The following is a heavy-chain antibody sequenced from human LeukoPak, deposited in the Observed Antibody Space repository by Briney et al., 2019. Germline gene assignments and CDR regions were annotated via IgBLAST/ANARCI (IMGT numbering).Heavy chain of an antibody. CDR2: INHSGST. J-gene: IGHJ4*02. CDR1: GGSFSGYY. Sequence: SETLSLTCAVSGGSFSGYYWSWIRQPPGKGLEWIGEINHSGSTNYNPSPKSRVTISVDTSKNQFSLKLSSVTAADTAVYYCARAVRGYSGSKYYFDYWGQGTLVTVSS. D-gene: IGHD5-12*01. CDR3: ARAVRGYSGSKYYFDY. V-gene: IGHV4-34*01.